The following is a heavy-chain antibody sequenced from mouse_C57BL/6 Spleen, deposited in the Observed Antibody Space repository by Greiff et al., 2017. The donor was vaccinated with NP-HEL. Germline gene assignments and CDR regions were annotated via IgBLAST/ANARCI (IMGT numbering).Heavy chain of an antibody. Sequence: QVQLQQSGAELMKPGASVKLSCKATGYTFTGYWIEWVKQRPGHGLEWIGEILPGSGSTNYNEKFKGKATFTADTSSNTAYMQLSSLTTEDSASYYCARFYGSSYDWYFDVWGTGTTVTVSS. V-gene: IGHV1-9*01. CDR2: ILPGSGST. D-gene: IGHD1-1*01. CDR3: ARFYGSSYDWYFDV. CDR1: GYTFTGYW. J-gene: IGHJ1*03.